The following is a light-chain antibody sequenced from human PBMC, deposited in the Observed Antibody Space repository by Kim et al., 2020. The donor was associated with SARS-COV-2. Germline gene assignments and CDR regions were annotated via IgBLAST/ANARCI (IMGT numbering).Light chain of an antibody. CDR3: QHYGTSPLT. V-gene: IGKV3-20*01. Sequence: TPGERPSLACRTSQSISNNYLAWFQQKPGQAPRLLIYVASSRATGIPDRCSGSGSGTDFTLNISRLEPEDFAVYFCQHYGTSPLTFGGGTKVDIK. CDR2: VAS. J-gene: IGKJ4*01. CDR1: QSISNNY.